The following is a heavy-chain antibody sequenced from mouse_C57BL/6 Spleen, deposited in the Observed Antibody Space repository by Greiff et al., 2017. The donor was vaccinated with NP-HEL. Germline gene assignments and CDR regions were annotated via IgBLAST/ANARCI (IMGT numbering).Heavy chain of an antibody. V-gene: IGHV1-20*01. CDR2: INPYNGDT. J-gene: IGHJ4*01. Sequence: EVQLQQSGPELVKPGDSVKISCKASGYSFTGYFMNWVMQSHGKSLEWIGRINPYNGDTFYNQKFKGKATLTVDTSSSTAHMELRSLTSEDSAVYYCARALYYGSGNYYAMDYWGQGASVTVSS. CDR3: ARALYYGSGNYYAMDY. D-gene: IGHD1-1*01. CDR1: GYSFTGYF.